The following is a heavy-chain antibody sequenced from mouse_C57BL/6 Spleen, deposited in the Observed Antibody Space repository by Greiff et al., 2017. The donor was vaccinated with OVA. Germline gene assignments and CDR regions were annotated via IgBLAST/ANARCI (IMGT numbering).Heavy chain of an antibody. CDR2: INPYNGGT. J-gene: IGHJ2*01. Sequence: EVKLMESGPVLVKPGASVKMSCKASGYTFTDYYMNWVKQSHGKSLEWIGVINPYNGGTSYNQKFKGKATLTVDKSSSTAYMELNSLTSEDSAVYSCARGITTVVYYFDYWGQGTTLTVSS. CDR3: ARGITTVVYYFDY. D-gene: IGHD1-1*01. CDR1: GYTFTDYY. V-gene: IGHV1-19*01.